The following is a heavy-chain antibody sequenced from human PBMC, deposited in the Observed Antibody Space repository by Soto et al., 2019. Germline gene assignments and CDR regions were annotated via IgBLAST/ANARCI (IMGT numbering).Heavy chain of an antibody. V-gene: IGHV1-69*02. CDR1: GGTFSSYT. CDR2: IIPILGIA. J-gene: IGHJ6*03. D-gene: IGHD3-3*01. Sequence: SVKVSCTASGGTFSSYTISWVRLAPGQGLEWMGRIIPILGIANYAQKFQGRVTITADKSTSTAYMELSSLRSEDTAVYYCARARGKNYDFWSGYSTSYYYYMDVWGKGTTVTVSS. CDR3: ARARGKNYDFWSGYSTSYYYYMDV.